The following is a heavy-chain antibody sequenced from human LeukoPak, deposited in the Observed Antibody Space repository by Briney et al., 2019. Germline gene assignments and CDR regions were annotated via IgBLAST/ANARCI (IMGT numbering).Heavy chain of an antibody. CDR1: GGTFSSYA. J-gene: IGHJ4*02. CDR3: ARDPRVGAGNDFWSGYYPYCFDY. V-gene: IGHV1-69*13. D-gene: IGHD3-3*01. Sequence: SVKVSCKASGGTFSSYAISWVRQAPGQGLEWMGGIIPIFGTANYAQKFQGRVTITADESTSTAYMELSSLRSEDTAVYYCARDPRVGAGNDFWSGYYPYCFDYWGQGTLVTVSS. CDR2: IIPIFGTA.